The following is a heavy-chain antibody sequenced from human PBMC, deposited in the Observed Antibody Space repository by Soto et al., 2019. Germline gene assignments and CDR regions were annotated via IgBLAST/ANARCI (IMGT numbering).Heavy chain of an antibody. J-gene: IGHJ6*02. CDR1: GFTFSSYA. Sequence: GGSLRLSCAASGFTFSSYAMSWVRQAPGKGLEWVSAISGSGGSTYYADSVKGRFTISRDNSKNTLYLQMNSLRAEDTAVYYCAKGEYCSGGSCYSDYYYGMDVWGQGTTVTVSS. D-gene: IGHD2-15*01. CDR2: ISGSGGST. V-gene: IGHV3-23*01. CDR3: AKGEYCSGGSCYSDYYYGMDV.